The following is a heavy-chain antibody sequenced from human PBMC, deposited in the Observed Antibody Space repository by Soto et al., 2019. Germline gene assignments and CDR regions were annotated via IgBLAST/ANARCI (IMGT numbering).Heavy chain of an antibody. J-gene: IGHJ4*02. CDR3: AKVGSSWYGGFDY. CDR2: ISHDGNIK. D-gene: IGHD6-13*01. Sequence: GGPLRLSCAASGCTIGSYGMHWVRQAPGKGLEWVAVISHDGNIKYYADSVKGRFTISRDNSKNTLYLQMNSLRTEDTVVYYCAKVGSSWYGGFDYWGQGTQVTVS. CDR1: GCTIGSYG. V-gene: IGHV3-30*18.